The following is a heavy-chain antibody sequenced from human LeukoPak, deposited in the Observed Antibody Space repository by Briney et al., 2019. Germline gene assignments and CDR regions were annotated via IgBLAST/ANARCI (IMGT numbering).Heavy chain of an antibody. J-gene: IGHJ4*02. Sequence: PGGSLRLSCAASGFTFSSYAMSWVRQAPGKGLEWVSAISGSGGSTYYADSVKGRFTISRDNSKNTLYLQMNSLRAEDTAVYYCAKVSGRGSSSPGGHLDYWGQGTLVTVYS. D-gene: IGHD6-6*01. CDR1: GFTFSSYA. V-gene: IGHV3-23*01. CDR3: AKVSGRGSSSPGGHLDY. CDR2: ISGSGGST.